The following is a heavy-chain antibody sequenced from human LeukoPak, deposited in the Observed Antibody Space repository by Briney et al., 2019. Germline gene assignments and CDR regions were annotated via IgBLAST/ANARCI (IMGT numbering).Heavy chain of an antibody. Sequence: ASVKVSCKASGYNLTGYYMHWVRQAPGQGLEWMGWINPNSGGTNYAQKFQGRVTMTRDTSISTAYMELSRLRSDDTAVYYCARAGITGTKQDYYGMDVWGQGTTVTVSS. V-gene: IGHV1-2*02. J-gene: IGHJ6*02. D-gene: IGHD1-7*01. CDR2: INPNSGGT. CDR3: ARAGITGTKQDYYGMDV. CDR1: GYNLTGYY.